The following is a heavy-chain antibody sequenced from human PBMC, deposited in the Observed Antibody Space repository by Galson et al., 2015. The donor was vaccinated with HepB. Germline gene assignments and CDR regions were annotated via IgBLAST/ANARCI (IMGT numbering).Heavy chain of an antibody. CDR3: AREPRTGYSSGVDY. J-gene: IGHJ4*02. D-gene: IGHD6-19*01. CDR2: INPNSGGT. Sequence: SVKVSCKASGYTFTGYYMHWVRQAPGQGLEWMGRINPNSGGTNYAQKFQGRVTMTRDTSISTAYMELSRLRSDDTAVYYCAREPRTGYSSGVDYWGQGTLVTVSS. CDR1: GYTFTGYY. V-gene: IGHV1-2*06.